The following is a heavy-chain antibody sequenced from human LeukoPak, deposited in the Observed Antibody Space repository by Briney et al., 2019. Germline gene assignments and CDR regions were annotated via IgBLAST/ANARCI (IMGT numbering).Heavy chain of an antibody. CDR2: IYYSGST. CDR1: GGSISSSSYY. J-gene: IGHJ3*01. V-gene: IGHV4-39*07. D-gene: IGHD3-9*01. CDR3: ARDMGYDILTGLR. Sequence: PSETLSLTCTVSGGSISSSSYYWGWIRQPPGKGLEWIGSIYYSGSTYYNPSLKSRVTISVDTSKNQFSLKLSSVTAADTAVYYCARDMGYDILTGLRWGQGTMVTVSS.